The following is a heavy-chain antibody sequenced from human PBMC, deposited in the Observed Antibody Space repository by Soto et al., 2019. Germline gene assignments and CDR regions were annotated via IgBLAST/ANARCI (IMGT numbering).Heavy chain of an antibody. Sequence: EVQLVQSGAEVKKPGESLKISCKGSGYSFTSYWIDWVRQMPGKGLAWMGIIYPGDSDTRYSPCFQGQVTISADKSIITAYLQWISLKASDTAMYYCARTSAAGKYYYGMDFWGQGTTVTVSS. J-gene: IGHJ6*02. CDR2: IYPGDSDT. CDR1: GYSFTSYW. CDR3: ARTSAAGKYYYGMDF. V-gene: IGHV5-51*01. D-gene: IGHD6-13*01.